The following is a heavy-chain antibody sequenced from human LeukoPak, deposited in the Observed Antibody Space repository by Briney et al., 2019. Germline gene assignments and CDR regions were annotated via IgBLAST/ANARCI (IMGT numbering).Heavy chain of an antibody. CDR1: GGSFSGYY. CDR2: INHSGST. Sequence: SETLSLTCAVYGGSFSGYYWTWIRQSPGKGLEWIGQINHSGSTNYNPSLRSRVTISVDTSKNQFSLKLSSVTAADTAVYYCARSIWPSTYLDPWGRGTLVTVSS. J-gene: IGHJ2*01. D-gene: IGHD3-16*01. V-gene: IGHV4-34*01. CDR3: ARSIWPSTYLDP.